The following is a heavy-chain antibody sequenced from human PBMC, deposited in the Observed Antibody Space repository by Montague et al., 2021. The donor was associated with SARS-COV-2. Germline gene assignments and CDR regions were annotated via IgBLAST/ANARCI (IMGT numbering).Heavy chain of an antibody. Sequence: SETLSLTCAVSGGSISTSNWWTWVRQPPGKGLEWIGDIYHSGSTNYNPSLKSRVTISLDKSKNHFSLKLSSVTAADTAVYYCAQPSAGARFAPWGQGTLVIVSS. D-gene: IGHD1-14*01. CDR1: GGSISTSNW. CDR3: AQPSAGARFAP. CDR2: IYHSGST. J-gene: IGHJ5*02. V-gene: IGHV4-4*02.